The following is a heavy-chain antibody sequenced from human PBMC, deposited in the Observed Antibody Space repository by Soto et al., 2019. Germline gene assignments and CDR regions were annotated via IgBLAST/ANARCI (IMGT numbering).Heavy chain of an antibody. D-gene: IGHD1-1*01. V-gene: IGHV3-15*01. CDR3: TTDLESAVGVY. CDR2: IKSKTDGGTT. Sequence: EVQLVESGGGLVKPGGSLRLSCAASGFTFSNAWMSWVRQAPGKGLEWVGRIKSKTDGGTTDYAAPVKGRFTTTIDESKSTLYLKMNSLKSEDTAVYYSTTDLESAVGVYWGQGTLVTVSS. J-gene: IGHJ4*02. CDR1: GFTFSNAW.